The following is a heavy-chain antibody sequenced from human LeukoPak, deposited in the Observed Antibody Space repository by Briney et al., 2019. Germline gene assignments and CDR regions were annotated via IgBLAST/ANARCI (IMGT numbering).Heavy chain of an antibody. CDR1: GFTVSSNY. V-gene: IGHV3-66*01. CDR2: IYSGGST. Sequence: GGSLRLSCAASGFTVSSNYMSWVRQAPGKGLEWVSVIYSGGSTYYAGSVKGRFTISRDNSKNTLYLQMNSLRAEDTAVYYCARWDYYDSSGPDWGQGTLVTVSS. D-gene: IGHD3-22*01. CDR3: ARWDYYDSSGPD. J-gene: IGHJ4*02.